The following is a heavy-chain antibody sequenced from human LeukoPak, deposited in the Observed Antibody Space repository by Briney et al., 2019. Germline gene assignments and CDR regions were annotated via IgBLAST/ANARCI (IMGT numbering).Heavy chain of an antibody. CDR2: IYSGDNT. J-gene: IGHJ3*01. CDR3: AREGSGYTYGYNDAFDL. D-gene: IGHD5-18*01. CDR1: GFSVSTTY. Sequence: GGSLRLSCAASGFSVSTTYMSWVRQAPGKGLEWVSVIYSGDNTYYADSVRGRFTISRDNSENTLYLQMSSLRADDTAVYFCAREGSGYTYGYNDAFDLWGQGTMVTVSS. V-gene: IGHV3-53*01.